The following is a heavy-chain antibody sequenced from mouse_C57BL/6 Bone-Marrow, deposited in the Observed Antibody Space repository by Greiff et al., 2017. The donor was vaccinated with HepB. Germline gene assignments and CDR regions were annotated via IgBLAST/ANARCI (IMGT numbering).Heavy chain of an antibody. CDR1: GYSITSGYY. J-gene: IGHJ2*01. Sequence: VQLQQSGPGLVKPSQSLSLTCSVTGYSITSGYYWNWIRQFPGNKLEWMGYISYDGSNNYNPSLKNRISITRDTSKNQFFLKLNSVTTEDTATYYCARHGRFDYWGQGTTLTVSS. CDR2: ISYDGSN. V-gene: IGHV3-6*01. D-gene: IGHD1-1*01. CDR3: ARHGRFDY.